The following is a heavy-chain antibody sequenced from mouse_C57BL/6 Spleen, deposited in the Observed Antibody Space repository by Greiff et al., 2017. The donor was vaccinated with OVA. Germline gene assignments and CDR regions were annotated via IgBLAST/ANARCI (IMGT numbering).Heavy chain of an antibody. CDR1: GFTIKDYY. J-gene: IGHJ3*01. Sequence: EVQLQQSGAELVRPGASVKLSCTASGFTIKDYYMHWVKQRPEQGLEWIGRIDPEDGDTEYAPKFQGKATMTADTSSNTAYLQLSSLTSEDTAVYYCATDGGSLWFAYWGQGTLVTVSA. D-gene: IGHD1-1*02. CDR2: IDPEDGDT. V-gene: IGHV14-1*01. CDR3: ATDGGSLWFAY.